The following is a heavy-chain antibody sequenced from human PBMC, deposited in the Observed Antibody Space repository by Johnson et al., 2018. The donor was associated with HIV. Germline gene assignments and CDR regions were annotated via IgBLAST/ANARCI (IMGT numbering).Heavy chain of an antibody. Sequence: QVQLVESGGGVVQPGRSPRLSCAASGFTFSSYAMHWVRQAPGKGLEWVAVISYDGSNKYYADSVKGRFTIPRDNSKNTLYLQMNSLRAEDTAVYYCARSQPEEYSSSSDAFDIWGQGTMVTVSS. CDR3: ARSQPEEYSSSSDAFDI. CDR2: ISYDGSNK. CDR1: GFTFSSYA. D-gene: IGHD6-6*01. J-gene: IGHJ3*02. V-gene: IGHV3-30*14.